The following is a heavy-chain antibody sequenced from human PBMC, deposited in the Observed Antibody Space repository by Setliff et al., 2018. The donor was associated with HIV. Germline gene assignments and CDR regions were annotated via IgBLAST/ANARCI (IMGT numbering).Heavy chain of an antibody. J-gene: IGHJ4*02. CDR3: AREVDYYDSSRYLLLYYFDS. D-gene: IGHD3-22*01. CDR2: IYYSGSI. V-gene: IGHV4-59*11. Sequence: SETLSLTCTVSNGSISSHYWSWIRQSPGKGLEWIGYIYYSGSIYYNPSLKSRVTISVDRSQNHFSLKLSSVTAADTAVYYCAREVDYYDSSRYLLLYYFDSWGQGTLVTVSS. CDR1: NGSISSHY.